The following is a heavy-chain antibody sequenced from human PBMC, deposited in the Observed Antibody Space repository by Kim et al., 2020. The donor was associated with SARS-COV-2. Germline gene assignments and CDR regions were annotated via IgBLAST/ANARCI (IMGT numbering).Heavy chain of an antibody. D-gene: IGHD3-16*01. V-gene: IGHV4-34*01. CDR3: ARVWVPSSYVWGSYRKWY. CDR2: INHSGST. J-gene: IGHJ2*01. CDR1: GGSFSGYY. Sequence: SETLSLTCAVYGGSFSGYYWSWIRQPPGKGLEWIGEINHSGSTNYNPSLKSRVTISVDTSKNQFSLKLSSVTAADTAVYYCARVWVPSSYVWGSYRKWY.